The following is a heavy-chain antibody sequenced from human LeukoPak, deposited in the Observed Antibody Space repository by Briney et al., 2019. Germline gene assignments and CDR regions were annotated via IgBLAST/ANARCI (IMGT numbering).Heavy chain of an antibody. CDR2: ISSSSSYI. Sequence: GGPLRLPLAPPGFTFRSLRMNWVAQAPGKGLEWAPSISSSSSYIYYADSVKGRFTISRDNAKNPLYLQMNSLRAEDTAVYYCARDPHGELWSLAGDYWGQGTLVTVSS. CDR3: ARDPHGELWSLAGDY. CDR1: GFTFRSLR. D-gene: IGHD5-18*01. V-gene: IGHV3-21*01. J-gene: IGHJ4*02.